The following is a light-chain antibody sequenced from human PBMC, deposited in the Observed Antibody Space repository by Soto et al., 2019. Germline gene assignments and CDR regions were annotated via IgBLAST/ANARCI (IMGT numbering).Light chain of an antibody. CDR2: DAS. Sequence: EIVLTQSPATLSLSPGERATLSCRASQSVSSYLAWYQQKPGQAPRLLIYDASNRATGIPARFSGSGSGTDFTLTISSLEPEDFAVYYCQQRCGPKLTFGGGTKVEIK. CDR3: QQRCGPKLT. CDR1: QSVSSY. V-gene: IGKV3-11*01. J-gene: IGKJ4*01.